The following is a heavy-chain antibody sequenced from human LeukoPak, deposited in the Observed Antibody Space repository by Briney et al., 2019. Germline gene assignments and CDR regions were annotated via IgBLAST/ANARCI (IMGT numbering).Heavy chain of an antibody. CDR1: GFTFSNYW. CDR2: IKQDGSEK. CDR3: AREDDWNYEDY. Sequence: PGGSLRLSCTASGFTFSNYWMSWVRQAPGKGLEWVANIKQDGSEKYYVNSVKGRFTISRDNAKNSLYLQMNSLRAEDTAIYYCAREDDWNYEDYWGLGTLVTVSS. J-gene: IGHJ4*02. V-gene: IGHV3-7*01. D-gene: IGHD1-7*01.